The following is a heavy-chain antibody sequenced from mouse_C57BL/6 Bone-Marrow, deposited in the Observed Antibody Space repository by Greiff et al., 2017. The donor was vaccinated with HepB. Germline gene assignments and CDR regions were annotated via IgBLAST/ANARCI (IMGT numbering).Heavy chain of an antibody. D-gene: IGHD2-1*01. Sequence: VQLQQSGAELARPGASVKMSCKASGYTFTSYTMHWVKQRPGQGLEWIGYINPSSGYTKYNQKFKDKATLTADKSSSTAYMQLSSLTSEDSAVYYCARHYYGIFYAMDYWGQGTSVTVSS. CDR1: GYTFTSYT. CDR3: ARHYYGIFYAMDY. V-gene: IGHV1-4*01. CDR2: INPSSGYT. J-gene: IGHJ4*01.